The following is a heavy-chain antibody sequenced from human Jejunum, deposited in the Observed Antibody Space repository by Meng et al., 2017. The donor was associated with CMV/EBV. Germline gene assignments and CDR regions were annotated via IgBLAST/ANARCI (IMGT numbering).Heavy chain of an antibody. Sequence: LKISCAASGFTFSSYGMHWVRQAPGKGLEWVAFIRYDGSNKYYADSVKGRFTISRDNSKNTLYLQMNSLRAEDTAVYYCANVRLGYWGQGTLVTVSS. CDR3: ANVRLGY. CDR2: IRYDGSNK. D-gene: IGHD1-26*01. J-gene: IGHJ4*02. CDR1: GFTFSSYG. V-gene: IGHV3-30*02.